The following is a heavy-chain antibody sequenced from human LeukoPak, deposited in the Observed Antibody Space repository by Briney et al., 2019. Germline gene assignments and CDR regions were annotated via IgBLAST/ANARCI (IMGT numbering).Heavy chain of an antibody. V-gene: IGHV4-39*07. Sequence: SETLSLTCTVSGGSISSSSCYWGWIRQPPGTGLEWIGSIYYSGSTNYNPSLKSRVTISVDTSKNQFSLKLSSVTAADTAVYYCARPATAMVTSGAFDIWGQGTMVTVSS. CDR2: IYYSGST. D-gene: IGHD5-18*01. J-gene: IGHJ3*02. CDR1: GGSISSSSCY. CDR3: ARPATAMVTSGAFDI.